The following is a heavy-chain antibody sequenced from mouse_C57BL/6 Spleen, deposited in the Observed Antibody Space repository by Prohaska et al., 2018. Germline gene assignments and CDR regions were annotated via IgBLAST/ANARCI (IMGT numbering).Heavy chain of an antibody. CDR2: INPNYGTT. D-gene: IGHD2-2*01. Sequence: WIGVINPNYGTTSYNQKFKGKATLTVDQSSSTAYMQLNSLTSEDSAVYFCAREGGYDVYWYFDVWGTGTTVTVSS. V-gene: IGHV1-39*01. CDR3: AREGGYDVYWYFDV. J-gene: IGHJ1*03.